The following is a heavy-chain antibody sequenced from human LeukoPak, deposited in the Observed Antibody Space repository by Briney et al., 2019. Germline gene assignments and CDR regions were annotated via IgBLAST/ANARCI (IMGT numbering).Heavy chain of an antibody. J-gene: IGHJ3*02. CDR2: IYYSGST. Sequence: PSETLSLTCTVSGGSISSYYWSWIRQPPGKGLEWIGYIYYSGSTNYNPSLKSRATISVDTSKNQFSLKLSSVTAADTAVYYCARVRAVPAAIAFDIWGQGTMVTVSS. D-gene: IGHD2-2*02. CDR3: ARVRAVPAAIAFDI. CDR1: GGSISSYY. V-gene: IGHV4-59*01.